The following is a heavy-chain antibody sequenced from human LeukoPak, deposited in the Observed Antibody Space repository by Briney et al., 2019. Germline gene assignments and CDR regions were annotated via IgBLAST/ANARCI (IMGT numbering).Heavy chain of an antibody. Sequence: SETLSLTCTVSGGSISSGGYYWSWIRLPPGKGLEWIGYIYHSGSTYYNPSLKSRVTISVDRSKNQFSLKLSSVTAADTAVYYCARGSYYYDSWGQGTLVTVSS. J-gene: IGHJ4*02. V-gene: IGHV4-30-2*01. CDR3: ARGSYYYDS. CDR2: IYHSGST. CDR1: GGSISSGGYY.